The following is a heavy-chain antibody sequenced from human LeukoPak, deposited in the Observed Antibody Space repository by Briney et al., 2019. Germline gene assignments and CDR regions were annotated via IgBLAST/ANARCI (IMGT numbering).Heavy chain of an antibody. V-gene: IGHV1-69*02. CDR2: IIPILGIA. CDR3: ASKGDTYCGGDCYSN. Sequence: SVKVFCKASGGTFSSYTISWVRQAPGQGLEWMGRIIPILGIANYAQKFQGRVTITADKSTCTAYMERSSLRSEDTAVYYCASKGDTYCGGDCYSNWGQGTLVTVSS. J-gene: IGHJ4*02. CDR1: GGTFSSYT. D-gene: IGHD2-21*01.